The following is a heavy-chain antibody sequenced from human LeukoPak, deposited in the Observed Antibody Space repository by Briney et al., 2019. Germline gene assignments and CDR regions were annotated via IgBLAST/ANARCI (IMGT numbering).Heavy chain of an antibody. Sequence: GLSVRLSCAASGFTFSSYEMNWVRQAPGKGLEWVSFITYSGSNIYCADSVKGRFTISRHNAKNSLYLQMNSLRGEDTAVYYCARDLLAKDYVWGSYRYGADYWGQGTLVTVSS. V-gene: IGHV3-48*03. CDR2: ITYSGSNI. CDR3: ARDLLAKDYVWGSYRYGADY. D-gene: IGHD3-16*02. CDR1: GFTFSSYE. J-gene: IGHJ4*02.